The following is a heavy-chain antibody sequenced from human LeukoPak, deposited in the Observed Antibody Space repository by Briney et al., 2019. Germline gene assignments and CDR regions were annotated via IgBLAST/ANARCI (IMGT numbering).Heavy chain of an antibody. D-gene: IGHD1-1*01. V-gene: IGHV3-7*02. CDR3: ATYKNQLRTVYFDY. CDR1: GFTFSSYW. Sequence: GGSLRLSCAASGFTFSSYWMRWVRQAPGKGLEWVANIKQDGSDKNYVDSVKGRFTISKDNAKNLLSLEMNGLRAEDTAVYYCATYKNQLRTVYFDYWGQGTLVTVSS. J-gene: IGHJ4*02. CDR2: IKQDGSDK.